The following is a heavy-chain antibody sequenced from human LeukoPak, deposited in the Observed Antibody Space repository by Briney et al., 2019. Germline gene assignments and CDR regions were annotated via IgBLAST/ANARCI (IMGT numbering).Heavy chain of an antibody. CDR2: ISTSSIYI. V-gene: IGHV3-21*01. CDR3: ARRLGLGFGEYSNNWFDP. CDR1: GFTFSSYT. Sequence: PGGSLRLSCAASGFTFSSYTMTWVPQAPGKGLEWVSSISTSSIYIYYTDSLKGRFTISRDNARNSLYLQMNSLRAEDTAVYYCARRLGLGFGEYSNNWFDPWGQGTLVTVSS. D-gene: IGHD3-10*01. J-gene: IGHJ5*02.